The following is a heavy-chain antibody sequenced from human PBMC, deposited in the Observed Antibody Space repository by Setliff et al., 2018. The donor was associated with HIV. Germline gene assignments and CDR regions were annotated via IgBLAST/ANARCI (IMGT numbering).Heavy chain of an antibody. CDR2: ITPMFGTT. V-gene: IGHV1-69*13. J-gene: IGHJ5*02. CDR3: ATYFGELLA. Sequence: SVKVSCKASGFNFITYYMHWVRQAPGQGLEWMGGITPMFGTTHSAQKFRGQVTITADESTTTAYMAFTNLRSDDTAVYFCATYFGELLAWGQGTPVTVSS. D-gene: IGHD3-10*01. CDR1: GFNFITYY.